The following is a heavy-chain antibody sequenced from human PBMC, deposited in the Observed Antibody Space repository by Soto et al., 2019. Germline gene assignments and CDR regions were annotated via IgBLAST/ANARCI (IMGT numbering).Heavy chain of an antibody. J-gene: IGHJ6*02. D-gene: IGHD3-3*02. V-gene: IGHV3-30-3*01. CDR1: GFIFSSYD. Sequence: PGGSLRLSCAASGFIFSSYDMYWVRQAPGRGLEWVAVISFDESNKSYADSVKGRFTISRDNSKNTLDLQAHSLRIEDTAVYFCARGIFRVAWYYALDIWGQGTTVTVSS. CDR3: ARGIFRVAWYYALDI. CDR2: ISFDESNK.